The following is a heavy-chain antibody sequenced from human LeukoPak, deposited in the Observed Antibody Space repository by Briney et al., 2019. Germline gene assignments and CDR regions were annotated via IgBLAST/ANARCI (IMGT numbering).Heavy chain of an antibody. CDR1: GFTFTTYS. CDR3: ARALRIYYYFDY. D-gene: IGHD1-26*01. V-gene: IGHV3-21*04. Sequence: GGSLRLSCAASGFTFTTYSMNWVRQAPGKGLEWVSSITSSSTSMYYADSVKGRFTISRDNSKNTLYLQMNSLRAEDTAVYYCARALRIYYYFDYWGQGTLVTVSS. CDR2: ITSSSTSM. J-gene: IGHJ4*02.